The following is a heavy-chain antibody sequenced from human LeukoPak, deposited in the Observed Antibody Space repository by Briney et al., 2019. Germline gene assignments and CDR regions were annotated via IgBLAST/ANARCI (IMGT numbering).Heavy chain of an antibody. D-gene: IGHD5-12*01. J-gene: IGHJ6*03. CDR2: ISPYTTKT. V-gene: IGHV1-18*01. Sequence: ASVKVSCKASGYTFISYGITWVRQAPGQGLEWMGWISPYTTKTNYAQSLQGRVTMTTDTSTSTAYMELRSLRSEDTAVYYCARGGAYSGYDYYYYYYMDVWGKGTTVTVSS. CDR1: GYTFISYG. CDR3: ARGGAYSGYDYYYYYYMDV.